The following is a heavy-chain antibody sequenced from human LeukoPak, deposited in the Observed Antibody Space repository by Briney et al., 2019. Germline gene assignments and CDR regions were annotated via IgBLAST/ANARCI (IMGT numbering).Heavy chain of an antibody. CDR1: GYSISSGYY. Sequence: PSETLSLTCTVSGYSISSGYYWGWIRQPPGKGLEWIESIHHSGGTYYNPSLKSRVTITVDTSKNQFSLKLSSVTAADTAVYYRARERGYCSGGSCNWFDPWGQGTLVTVSS. CDR3: ARERGYCSGGSCNWFDP. J-gene: IGHJ5*02. D-gene: IGHD2-15*01. CDR2: IHHSGGT. V-gene: IGHV4-38-2*02.